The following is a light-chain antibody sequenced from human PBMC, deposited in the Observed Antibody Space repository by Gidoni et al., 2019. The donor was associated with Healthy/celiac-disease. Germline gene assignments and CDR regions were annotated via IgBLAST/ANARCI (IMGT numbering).Light chain of an antibody. J-gene: IGKJ2*01. CDR2: GAS. Sequence: EIVLTQSPGTLSLSPGERATLSCRASQSVSSSYLAWYQQKPGQAPRLLIYGASSRATGIPDRFSGSGSGTDFTLTISRLEPEDVAVYYCQQYGSSSYTFGQXTKLEIK. CDR1: QSVSSSY. V-gene: IGKV3-20*01. CDR3: QQYGSSSYT.